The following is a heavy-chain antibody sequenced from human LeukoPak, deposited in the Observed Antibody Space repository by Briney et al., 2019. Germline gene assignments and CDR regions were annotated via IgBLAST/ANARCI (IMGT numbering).Heavy chain of an antibody. Sequence: ASVKVSCKASGYTFTDYYMHWVRQAPGQGLEWMGWINPNSGGTNFVQKFQGRVTMTRDTSISTVYMELSRLRSDDTALYYCARTLYIAAVPGGFDYWGQGTLITVSS. V-gene: IGHV1-2*02. D-gene: IGHD6-13*01. CDR1: GYTFTDYY. CDR3: ARTLYIAAVPGGFDY. CDR2: INPNSGGT. J-gene: IGHJ4*02.